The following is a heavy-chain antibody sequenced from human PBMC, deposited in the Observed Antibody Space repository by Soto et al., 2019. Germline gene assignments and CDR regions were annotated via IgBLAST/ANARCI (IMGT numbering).Heavy chain of an antibody. CDR3: ATERITTSAQDFFDS. J-gene: IGHJ4*02. CDR1: GASISSGGYY. V-gene: IGHV4-31*03. Sequence: QVRLQESGPGLVKPSQTLSLTCSVSGASISSGGYYWSWIRQHPVKGLEWIGYIYDSQSTNYNPSLKSRVTISLDPSQNQVSLKVRSVTAADTALYFCATERITTSAQDFFDSWGQGTLVTVS. CDR2: IYDSQST. D-gene: IGHD2-15*01.